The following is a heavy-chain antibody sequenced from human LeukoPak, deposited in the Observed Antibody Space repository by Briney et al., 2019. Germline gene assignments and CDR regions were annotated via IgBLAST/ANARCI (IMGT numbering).Heavy chain of an antibody. D-gene: IGHD2-2*01. CDR2: IYPGDSDT. V-gene: IGHV5-51*01. Sequence: GESLKISCKGSGYHFNMYWIGWVRQKEGKGLEWMGSIYPGDSDTTYSPSFQGQVTISADKSISTAYLQWSSLKASDTAMYYCARRDGYCSSTSCYADYYYGMDVWGQGTTVTVSS. CDR1: GYHFNMYW. J-gene: IGHJ6*02. CDR3: ARRDGYCSSTSCYADYYYGMDV.